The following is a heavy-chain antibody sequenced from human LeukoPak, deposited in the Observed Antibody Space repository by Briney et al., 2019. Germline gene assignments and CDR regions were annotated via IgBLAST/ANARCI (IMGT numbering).Heavy chain of an antibody. D-gene: IGHD4-17*01. V-gene: IGHV1-2*04. J-gene: IGHJ6*03. CDR2: INPNSGGT. CDR3: ARGTDYGDYGGTWFYYYYMDV. CDR1: GYTFTGYY. Sequence: GASVKVSCKASGYTFTGYYMHWVRQAPGQGLEWMGWINPNSGGTNYAQKFQGWVTMTRDTSISTAHMELSRLRSDDTAVYYCARGTDYGDYGGTWFYYYYMDVWGEGTTVTVSS.